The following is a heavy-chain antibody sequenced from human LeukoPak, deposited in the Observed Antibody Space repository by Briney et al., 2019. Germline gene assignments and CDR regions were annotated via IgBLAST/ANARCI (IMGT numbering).Heavy chain of an antibody. V-gene: IGHV4-38-2*02. CDR1: GYSISSGYY. CDR3: ARGDYVWGSYRNYFDY. J-gene: IGHJ4*02. Sequence: SETLSLTCTVSGYSISSGYYWSWIRQPPRKGLEWIGEINHSGSTNYNPSLKSRVTISVDTSKNQFSLKLSSVTAADTAVYYCARGDYVWGSYRNYFDYWGQGTLVTVSS. D-gene: IGHD3-16*02. CDR2: INHSGST.